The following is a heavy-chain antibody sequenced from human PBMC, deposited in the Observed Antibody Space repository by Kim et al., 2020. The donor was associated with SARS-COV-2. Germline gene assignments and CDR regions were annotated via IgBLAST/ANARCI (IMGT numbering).Heavy chain of an antibody. J-gene: IGHJ4*02. CDR3: ARESEGYSSGWFIDY. CDR2: IYYSGST. D-gene: IGHD6-19*01. V-gene: IGHV4-59*01. CDR1: GGSISSYY. Sequence: SETLSLTCTVSGGSISSYYWSWIRQPPGKGLEWIGYIYYSGSTNYNPSLKSRVTISGDTSKNQFSLKLSSVTAADTAVYYCARESEGYSSGWFIDYWGLGTLVTVSS.